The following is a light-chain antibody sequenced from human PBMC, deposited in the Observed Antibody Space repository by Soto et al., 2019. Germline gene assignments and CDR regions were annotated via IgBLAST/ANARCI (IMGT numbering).Light chain of an antibody. J-gene: IGLJ1*01. Sequence: QSALTQPPSASGSPGQSVTISCTGTSSDVGGYNYVSWYQQHPGKAPKLMIFEVTNRPSGVPARFSGSKSGNTASLTVSGLQAEDEADYYCSSYAGTNNSYVFGSGTKLTLL. CDR1: SSDVGGYNY. V-gene: IGLV2-8*01. CDR2: EVT. CDR3: SSYAGTNNSYV.